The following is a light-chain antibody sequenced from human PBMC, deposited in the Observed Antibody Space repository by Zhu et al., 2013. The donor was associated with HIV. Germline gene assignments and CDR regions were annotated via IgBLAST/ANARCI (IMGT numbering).Light chain of an antibody. J-gene: IGKJ3*01. V-gene: IGKV1-5*01. CDR2: DAS. Sequence: DIQMTQSPSTLSASVGDRVTITCRASQTISTWLAWYQQKPGKAPQLLIYDASSLESGVPSRFSGSGSGTDFTLTISSLQPEDFATYYCLQYNSYSHPFTFGPGT. CDR3: LQYNSYSHPFT. CDR1: QTISTW.